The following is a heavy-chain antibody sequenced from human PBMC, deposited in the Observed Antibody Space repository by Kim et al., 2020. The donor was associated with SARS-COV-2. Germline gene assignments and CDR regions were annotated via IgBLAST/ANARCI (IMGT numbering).Heavy chain of an antibody. D-gene: IGHD3-9*01. J-gene: IGHJ4*02. CDR3: AHLQSEYYDILTGSMGYFDY. CDR1: GGSISSYY. Sequence: SETLSLTCTVSGGSISSYYWSWIRQPPGKGLEWIGYIYYSGSTNYNPSLKSRVTISVDTSKNQFSLKLSSVTAADTAVYYCAHLQSEYYDILTGSMGYFDYWGQGTLVTVSS. V-gene: IGHV4-59*01. CDR2: IYYSGST.